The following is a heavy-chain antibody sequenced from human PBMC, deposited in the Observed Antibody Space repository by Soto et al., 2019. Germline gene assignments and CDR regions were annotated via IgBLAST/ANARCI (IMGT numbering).Heavy chain of an antibody. V-gene: IGHV4-4*02. D-gene: IGHD2-21*01. Sequence: QVQLQESGPGVVKPSGTLSLTCGVSGGSISSDYLWAWVRQSPGRRLEWIGEIFHSGSTHYKPSLESRVTMSVDIVTNRFPRKSMSVTAADKAVYYCAKGIQMWSQVYYGMDVWGQGTTVTVSS. CDR3: AKGIQMWSQVYYGMDV. J-gene: IGHJ6*02. CDR1: GGSISSDYL. CDR2: IFHSGST.